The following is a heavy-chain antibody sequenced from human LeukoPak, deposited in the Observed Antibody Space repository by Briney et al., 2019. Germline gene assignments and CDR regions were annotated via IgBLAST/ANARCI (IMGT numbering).Heavy chain of an antibody. J-gene: IGHJ5*02. CDR2: IIPIFGTA. Sequence: GSSVKVSCKASGGTFSSYAISWVRQAPGQGLEWMGGIIPIFGTANYAQKFQGRVTITTDESTSTAYMELSSLRSEDTAVYYCARDSTPGLHTIFGVVISWFDPWGQGTLVTVSS. CDR1: GGTFSSYA. CDR3: ARDSTPGLHTIFGVVISWFDP. V-gene: IGHV1-69*05. D-gene: IGHD3-3*01.